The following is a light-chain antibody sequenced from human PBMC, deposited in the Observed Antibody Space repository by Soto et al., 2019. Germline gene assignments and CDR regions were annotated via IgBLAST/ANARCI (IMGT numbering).Light chain of an antibody. CDR1: QDIKSN. CDR2: DAS. CDR3: QQNDNFPFT. J-gene: IGKJ3*01. Sequence: DIRMTQSPSSLSASVGDRVTITCQASQDIKSNLNWFQQKSGKAPRLLVYDASNLETGVTSRFSGSGSGKDFTFTIRSLQPEDTATYFCQQNDNFPFTFGPGTKVDI. V-gene: IGKV1-33*01.